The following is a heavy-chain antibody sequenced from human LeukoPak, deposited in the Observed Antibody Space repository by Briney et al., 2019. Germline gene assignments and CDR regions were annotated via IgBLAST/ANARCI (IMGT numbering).Heavy chain of an antibody. J-gene: IGHJ4*02. V-gene: IGHV4-59*08. D-gene: IGHD6-19*01. CDR3: ARRSSGWYYFDY. CDR2: IYYSGST. Sequence: SETLSLTCTVSGGSISSYYWSWIRQPPGKGLEWLGYIYYSGSTNYNPSLESRVTISVDTSKNQFPLNLRSVTAADTAVYYCARRSSGWYYFDYWGQGTLVTVSS. CDR1: GGSISSYY.